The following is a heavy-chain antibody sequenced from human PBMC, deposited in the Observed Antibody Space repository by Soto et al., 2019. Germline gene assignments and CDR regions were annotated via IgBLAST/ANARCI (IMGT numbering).Heavy chain of an antibody. CDR1: CFTFSNYG. J-gene: IGHJ4*02. CDR2: ISAYNGNT. CDR3: ARGNAPYDFWSGYSPDFDY. D-gene: IGHD3-3*01. V-gene: IGHV1-18*01. Sequence: GAPVKGSWKASCFTFSNYGIRWGRPAPGQRVEWMGWISAYNGNTNYAQKLQGRVTMTTDTSTSTAYMELRSLRSDDTAVYYCARGNAPYDFWSGYSPDFDYWGQGTLVTVSS.